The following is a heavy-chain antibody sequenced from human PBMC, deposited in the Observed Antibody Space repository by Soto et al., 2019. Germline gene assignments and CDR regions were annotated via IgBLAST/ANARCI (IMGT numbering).Heavy chain of an antibody. CDR1: GGSISSGGYY. CDR2: IYYSGST. Sequence: LSLTCTVSGGSISSGGYYWSWIRQHPGKGLEWIGYIYYSGSTYYNPSLKSRVTISVDTSKNQFSLKLSSVTAADTAVYYCARVVSPRSFDYWGQGTLVTVSS. D-gene: IGHD3-10*01. CDR3: ARVVSPRSFDY. J-gene: IGHJ4*02. V-gene: IGHV4-31*03.